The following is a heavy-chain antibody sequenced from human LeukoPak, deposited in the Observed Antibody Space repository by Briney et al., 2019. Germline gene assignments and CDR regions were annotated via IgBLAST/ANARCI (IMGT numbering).Heavy chain of an antibody. CDR1: GFTFSNYF. CDR3: ATSRYCSGGDCYSLAFDI. J-gene: IGHJ3*02. D-gene: IGHD2-15*01. V-gene: IGHV3-64*01. CDR2: ISRTGSTT. Sequence: PGGSLRLSCAASGFTFSNYFMHWVRQAPGKGLEYFSAISRTGSTTYYTNSVKGRFTISRDNSKNTLYPQMGGLRAEDMAVYYCATSRYCSGGDCYSLAFDIWGQGTMVTVSS.